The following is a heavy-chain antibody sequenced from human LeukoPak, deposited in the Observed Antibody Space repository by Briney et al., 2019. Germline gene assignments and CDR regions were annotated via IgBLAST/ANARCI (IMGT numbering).Heavy chain of an antibody. Sequence: ASVKVSCKASGYTFTSCDINWVRQATGQGLEWMGWMNPNSGNTGYAQKFQGRVTMTRNTSISTAYMELSSLRSEDTAVYYCARPGGYYDSSGYYYDAFDIWGQGTMVTVSS. CDR1: GYTFTSCD. D-gene: IGHD3-22*01. V-gene: IGHV1-8*01. J-gene: IGHJ3*02. CDR2: MNPNSGNT. CDR3: ARPGGYYDSSGYYYDAFDI.